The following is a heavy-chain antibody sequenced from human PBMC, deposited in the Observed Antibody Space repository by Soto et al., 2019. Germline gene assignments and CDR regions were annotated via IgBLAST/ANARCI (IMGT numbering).Heavy chain of an antibody. J-gene: IGHJ6*02. CDR2: INHSGDT. Sequence: SETLSLTCAVYGGSFSGYYWNWIRQPPGKGLEWIGEINHSGDTSYNPSLKSRVTISIDTSKNQFSLKLSSVTAADTAFYYCAREGALLFGGNSDYYSTMDVWGQGTTVTVS. V-gene: IGHV4-34*01. CDR1: GGSFSGYY. D-gene: IGHD2-21*02. CDR3: AREGALLFGGNSDYYSTMDV.